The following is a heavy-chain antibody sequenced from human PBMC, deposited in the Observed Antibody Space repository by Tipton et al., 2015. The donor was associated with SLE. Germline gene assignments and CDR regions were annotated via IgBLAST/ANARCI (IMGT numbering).Heavy chain of an antibody. CDR3: ARDTDGDYFDYSGMDV. D-gene: IGHD3-10*01. Sequence: TLSLTCTVSGGSISSYYWSWIRQPAGKGLEWIGRVYSSGSTNYNPSLKSRVSMSVDTSKNQFSLRLRSVTAADTAVYYCARDTDGDYFDYSGMDVWGQGTEVTV. J-gene: IGHJ6*02. CDR2: VYSSGST. CDR1: GGSISSYY. V-gene: IGHV4-4*07.